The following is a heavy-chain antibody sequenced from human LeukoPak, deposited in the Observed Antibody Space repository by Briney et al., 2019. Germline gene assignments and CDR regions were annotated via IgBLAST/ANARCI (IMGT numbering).Heavy chain of an antibody. V-gene: IGHV4-59*08. Sequence: SETLSLTCSVSGDSMSGYYWSWIRQPPGKGLEWIGYMYYSGTTSYNPFLKSRVTLSTDTSKNHFSLKLYSVTAADTAVYYCARHDNYPGFGRGFDPWGQGFLVTVTS. D-gene: IGHD3-10*01. J-gene: IGHJ5*02. CDR3: ARHDNYPGFGRGFDP. CDR1: GDSMSGYY. CDR2: MYYSGTT.